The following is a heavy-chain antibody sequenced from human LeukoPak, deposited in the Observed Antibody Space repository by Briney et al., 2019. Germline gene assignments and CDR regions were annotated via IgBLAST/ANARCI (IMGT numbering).Heavy chain of an antibody. CDR1: GFTFSSYA. CDR3: ARHSGSYPHYYYMDV. D-gene: IGHD1-26*01. CDR2: ISGSGDST. J-gene: IGHJ6*03. Sequence: GGSLRLSCAASGFTFSSYAMSWVRQAPGKGLEWVSAISGSGDSTYYADSAKGRFTISRDNSKNTLYLQMNSLRAEDTAIYYCARHSGSYPHYYYMDVWGKGTTVTVSS. V-gene: IGHV3-23*01.